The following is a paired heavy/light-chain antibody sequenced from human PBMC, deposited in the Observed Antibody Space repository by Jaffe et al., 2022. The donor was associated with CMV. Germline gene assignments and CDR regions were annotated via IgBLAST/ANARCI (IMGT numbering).Heavy chain of an antibody. J-gene: IGHJ4*02. CDR3: ARNLFSDYDFWSGYYEG. Sequence: QVQLVESGGGLVKPGGSLRLSCAASGFTFSDYYMSWIRQAPGKGLEWVSYISSSGSTIYYADSVKGRFTISRDNAKNSLYLQMNSLRAEDTAVYYCARNLFSDYDFWSGYYEGWGQGTLVTVSS. CDR1: GFTFSDYY. V-gene: IGHV3-11*01. D-gene: IGHD3-3*01. CDR2: ISSSGSTI.
Light chain of an antibody. CDR1: QSVSSY. Sequence: EIVLTQSPATLSLSPGERATLSCRASQSVSSYLAWYQQKPGQAPRLLIYDASNRATGIPARFSGSGSGTDFTLTISSLEPEDFAVYYCQQRSNWPPWTFGQGTKVEIK. CDR2: DAS. CDR3: QQRSNWPPWT. V-gene: IGKV3-11*01. J-gene: IGKJ1*01.